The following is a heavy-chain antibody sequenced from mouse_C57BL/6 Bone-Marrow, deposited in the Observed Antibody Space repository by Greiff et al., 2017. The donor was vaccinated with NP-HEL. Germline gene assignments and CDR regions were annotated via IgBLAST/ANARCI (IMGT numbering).Heavy chain of an antibody. D-gene: IGHD4-1*01. V-gene: IGHV1-64*01. J-gene: IGHJ2*01. Sequence: QVQLQQPGAELVKPGASVKLSCKASGYTFTSYWMHWVKQRPGQGLEWIGMIHPNSGSTNYNEKFKSKATLTVAKSSSTAYMQLSSLTSEASAVYYSAREELTVDYWGKGTTLAVSS. CDR1: GYTFTSYW. CDR2: IHPNSGST. CDR3: AREELTVDY.